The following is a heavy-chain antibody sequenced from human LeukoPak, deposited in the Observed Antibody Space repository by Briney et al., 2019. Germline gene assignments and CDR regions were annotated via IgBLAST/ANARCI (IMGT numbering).Heavy chain of an antibody. CDR2: ISRSSSYI. J-gene: IGHJ4*02. D-gene: IGHD1-26*01. V-gene: IGHV3-21*01. CDR1: GFTFSSYS. CDR3: ARDQEVGATMMVYYFDY. Sequence: GGSLRLSCAASGFTFSSYSMNWVRQAPGKGLDWVSSISRSSSYIYYADSVKGRFTISRDNAKNSLYLQMNGLRAEDTAVYYCARDQEVGATMMVYYFDYWGQGTLVTVSS.